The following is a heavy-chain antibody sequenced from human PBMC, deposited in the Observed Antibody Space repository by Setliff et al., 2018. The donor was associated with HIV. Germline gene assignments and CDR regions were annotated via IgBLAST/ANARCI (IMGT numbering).Heavy chain of an antibody. D-gene: IGHD3-10*02. J-gene: IGHJ4*02. CDR2: IIPIFGTG. Sequence: SVKVSCKASGGTFINSAFNWVRQAPGQGLEWMGSIIPIFGTGNYAQNFQGRVTITADGSTSTAYMELTSLRSEDTAVYYCARGHYRLFGELFSTPVALDYWGQGTLVTVSS. V-gene: IGHV1-69*13. CDR3: ARGHYRLFGELFSTPVALDY. CDR1: GGTFINSA.